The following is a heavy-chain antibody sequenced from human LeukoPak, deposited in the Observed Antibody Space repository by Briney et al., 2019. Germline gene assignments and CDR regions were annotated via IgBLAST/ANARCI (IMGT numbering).Heavy chain of an antibody. D-gene: IGHD3-3*01. CDR2: INHSGST. J-gene: IGHJ5*02. CDR3: ARRGYYDFWSGYYRWFDP. CDR1: GGSFSGYY. V-gene: IGHV4-34*01. Sequence: SETLSLTSAVYGGSFSGYYWSWIRQPPGKGLEWIGEINHSGSTNYNPSLKSRVTISVDTSKNQFSLKLSSVTAADTAVYYCARRGYYDFWSGYYRWFDPWGQGTLVTVSS.